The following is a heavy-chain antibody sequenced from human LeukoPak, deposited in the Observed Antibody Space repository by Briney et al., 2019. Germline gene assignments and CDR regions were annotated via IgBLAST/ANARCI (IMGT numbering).Heavy chain of an antibody. Sequence: GGSLRLSCAASGFTFSSYSMNWVRQAPGKGLEWVSSISSISSYIYYADSVKGRFTTSRDNAKNSLYLQMNSLRAEDTAVYYCARDRLGILGATYEFDYWGQGTLVTVSS. J-gene: IGHJ4*02. V-gene: IGHV3-21*01. CDR1: GFTFSSYS. D-gene: IGHD1-26*01. CDR2: ISSISSYI. CDR3: ARDRLGILGATYEFDY.